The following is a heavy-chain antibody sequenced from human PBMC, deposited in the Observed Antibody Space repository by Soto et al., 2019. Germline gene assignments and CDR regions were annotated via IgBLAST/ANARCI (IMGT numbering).Heavy chain of an antibody. D-gene: IGHD4-4*01. V-gene: IGHV3-72*01. J-gene: IGHJ4*02. Sequence: EVQLVESGGGLVQPGGSLSLSCAASGFTSSDHYMDWVRQAPGKGLEWVGRTRNKANSYTTEYAASVKGRFTISRDDSKDSLYLQMNSLKTEDTAVYYCVRASYSPPAFDSWGQGTLVTVSS. CDR2: TRNKANSYTT. CDR1: GFTSSDHY. CDR3: VRASYSPPAFDS.